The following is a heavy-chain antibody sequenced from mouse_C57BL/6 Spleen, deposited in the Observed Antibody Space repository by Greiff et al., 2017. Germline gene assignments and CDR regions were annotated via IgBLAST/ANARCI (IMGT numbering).Heavy chain of an antibody. V-gene: IGHV5-12*01. CDR2: ISNGGGST. CDR3: ARPMVDDYAMDY. D-gene: IGHD2-2*01. CDR1: GFTFSDYY. J-gene: IGHJ4*01. Sequence: EVQLVESGGGLVQPGGSLKLSCAASGFTFSDYYMYWVRQTPEKRLEWVAYISNGGGSTYYPDTVKGRFTISRDNAKNTLYLQMSRLKSEDTAMYYCARPMVDDYAMDYWGQGTSVTVSS.